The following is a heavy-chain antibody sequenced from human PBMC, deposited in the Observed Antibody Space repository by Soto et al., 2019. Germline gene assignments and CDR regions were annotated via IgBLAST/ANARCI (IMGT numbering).Heavy chain of an antibody. CDR2: IYYSGST. D-gene: IGHD2-2*01. Sequence: SATLSLTCTVSGGSISSSSYYWGWIRQPPGKGLEWIVSIYYSGSTYYNPSLKSRVTISVDTSKNQFSLKLSSVTAADTAVYYCAVPDIVVVPAASYYYYMDVWGKGTTVTVSS. J-gene: IGHJ6*03. CDR1: GGSISSSSYY. V-gene: IGHV4-39*01. CDR3: AVPDIVVVPAASYYYYMDV.